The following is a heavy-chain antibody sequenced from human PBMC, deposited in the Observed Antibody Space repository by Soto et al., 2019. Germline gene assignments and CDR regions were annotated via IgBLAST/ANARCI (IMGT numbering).Heavy chain of an antibody. V-gene: IGHV3-48*01. D-gene: IGHD3-10*01. CDR3: ARDGAEDY. CDR2: ISGTSSTI. CDR1: GFTFSGYS. J-gene: IGHJ4*02. Sequence: EVQLVESGGGLVQPGGSLRLSCAASGFTFSGYSLNWVRQAPGKGLEWLSYISGTSSTIYYADSVEGRFTISRDNAKNPLYLQMNSLRAEDTAVYYCARDGAEDYWGQGTLVTVSS.